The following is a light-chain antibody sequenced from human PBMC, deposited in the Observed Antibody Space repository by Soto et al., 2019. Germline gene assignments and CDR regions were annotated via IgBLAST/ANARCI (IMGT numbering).Light chain of an antibody. J-gene: IGKJ1*01. CDR3: QQRSNWPRT. V-gene: IGKV3-11*01. CDR2: GAS. Sequence: EIVLTQSPATLSVTPGERATLSCRASQSVTSNLAWYQQKPGQAPRLLIYGASTWATGIPARFTGSGSGTDFTLTISSLEPGDFAVYYCQQRSNWPRTCGQGTKWIS. CDR1: QSVTSN.